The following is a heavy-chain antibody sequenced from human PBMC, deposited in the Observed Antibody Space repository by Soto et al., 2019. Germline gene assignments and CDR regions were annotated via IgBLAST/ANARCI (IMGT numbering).Heavy chain of an antibody. CDR3: ARVSVTGTYSDY. Sequence: PSETLSLTCAVSGGSVSSSNWWTWVRQPPGKGLEWIGEIYHIGSTKYNPSLKSRVTISVDKAKNQFSPTLSSVTAADTAVYYCARVSVTGTYSDYWGQGTLVTVSS. CDR2: IYHIGST. J-gene: IGHJ4*02. D-gene: IGHD6-19*01. CDR1: GGSVSSSNW. V-gene: IGHV4-4*02.